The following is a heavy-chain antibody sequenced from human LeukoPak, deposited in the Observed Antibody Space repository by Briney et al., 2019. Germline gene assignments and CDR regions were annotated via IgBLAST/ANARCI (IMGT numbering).Heavy chain of an antibody. CDR2: MYYSGST. V-gene: IGHV4-59*12. CDR3: ARDSDCSSTSCHYYYYYMDV. J-gene: IGHJ6*03. D-gene: IGHD2-2*01. CDR1: GGSISSSY. Sequence: SETLSLTCTVSGGSISSSYWSWIRQPPGKGLEWIGYMYYSGSTNYNPSLKNRVTISVDTSKNQFSLKLSSVTAADTAVYYCARDSDCSSTSCHYYYYYMDVWGKGTTVTISS.